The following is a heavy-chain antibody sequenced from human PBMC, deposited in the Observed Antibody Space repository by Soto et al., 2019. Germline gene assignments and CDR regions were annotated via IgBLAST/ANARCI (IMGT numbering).Heavy chain of an antibody. CDR3: ARDLAAGDL. V-gene: IGHV1-46*01. D-gene: IGHD6-13*01. Sequence: QEQLVRSGAGVKKPGASVKVSCKASGYTSINYYINWVRQAPGQGLGWMAIINPMGGSTNYAQEFQGRVTLTSDTSMSTVYMELSSLRFEDTALFYCARDLAAGDLWGQGTLVTVSS. CDR2: INPMGGST. CDR1: GYTSINYY. J-gene: IGHJ5*02.